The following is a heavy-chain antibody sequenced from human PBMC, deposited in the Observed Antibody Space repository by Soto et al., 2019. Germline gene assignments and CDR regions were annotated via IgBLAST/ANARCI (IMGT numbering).Heavy chain of an antibody. Sequence: QVQLVESGGGVVQPGRSLRLSCAASGFTFSSYSMHWVRQAPGKGLEWVAAMSYDGNSKYFADSVKGRFTMSRDNSKNTLSLPMNSLGAEDSAVYYCARGRTVRDHDDFDLWGQGTLVTVSS. CDR3: ARGRTVRDHDDFDL. D-gene: IGHD2-21*01. CDR2: MSYDGNSK. V-gene: IGHV3-30-3*01. J-gene: IGHJ4*02. CDR1: GFTFSSYS.